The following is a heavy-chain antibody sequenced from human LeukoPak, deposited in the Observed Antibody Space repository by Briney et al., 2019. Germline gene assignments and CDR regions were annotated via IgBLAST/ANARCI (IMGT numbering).Heavy chain of an antibody. Sequence: SVKVSCKASGGTFSSYAISWVRQAPGQGLEWMGRIIPIFGTANYAQKFQGRVTITTDESTRTAYMELSSLRSEDTAVYYCARDRRVPTDDYSNYASVFDYWGQGTLVTVSS. CDR2: IIPIFGTA. V-gene: IGHV1-69*05. CDR1: GGTFSSYA. J-gene: IGHJ4*02. D-gene: IGHD4-11*01. CDR3: ARDRRVPTDDYSNYASVFDY.